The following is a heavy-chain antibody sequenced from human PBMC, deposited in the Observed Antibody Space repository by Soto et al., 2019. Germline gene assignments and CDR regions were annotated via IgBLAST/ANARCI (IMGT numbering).Heavy chain of an antibody. D-gene: IGHD2-15*01. CDR1: GGSISSSDYF. Sequence: SETLSLTCTVSGGSISSSDYFWGWVRQPPGKGLEWIGTIYYSGSTYYNPSLNSRVTILVDTSKNQFSLDLSSVTAADTAIYYCARHVGGGYQTPAYFDSWGQGTLVTVSS. V-gene: IGHV4-39*01. J-gene: IGHJ4*02. CDR3: ARHVGGGYQTPAYFDS. CDR2: IYYSGST.